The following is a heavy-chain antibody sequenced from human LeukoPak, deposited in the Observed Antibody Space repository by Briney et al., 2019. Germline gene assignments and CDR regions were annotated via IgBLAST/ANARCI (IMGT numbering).Heavy chain of an antibody. CDR2: IIPIFGTA. D-gene: IGHD3-22*01. Sequence: PVKVSCKASGGTFSSYAISWVRQAPGQGLEWMGGIIPIFGTANYAQKFQGRVTTTADESTSTAYMELSSLRSEDTAVYYCARRPLYDSSGYYFDYWGQGTLVTVSS. V-gene: IGHV1-69*13. CDR3: ARRPLYDSSGYYFDY. CDR1: GGTFSSYA. J-gene: IGHJ4*02.